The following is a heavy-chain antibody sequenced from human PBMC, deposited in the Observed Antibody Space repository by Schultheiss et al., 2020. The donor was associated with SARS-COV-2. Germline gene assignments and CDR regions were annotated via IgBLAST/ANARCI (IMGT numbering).Heavy chain of an antibody. V-gene: IGHV3-21*01. CDR3: AKEGYYDFWSGFDY. CDR1: GFTFSSYS. CDR2: ISSSSDNL. J-gene: IGHJ4*02. Sequence: GGSLRLSCSASGFTFSSYSMSWVRQAPGKGLEWVSFISSSSDNLYYADSVKGRFTISRDNAKNSLSLQMNNLRDGDTAVYYCAKEGYYDFWSGFDYWGQGTLVTVSS. D-gene: IGHD3-3*01.